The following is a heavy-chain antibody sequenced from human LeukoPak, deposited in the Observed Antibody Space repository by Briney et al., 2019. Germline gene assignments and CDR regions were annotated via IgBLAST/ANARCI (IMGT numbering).Heavy chain of an antibody. CDR2: ISYDGSNK. J-gene: IGHJ5*02. CDR3: ARVVPDDYGGEGWFDP. V-gene: IGHV3-30*03. D-gene: IGHD4-23*01. Sequence: GGSLRLSFAASGFTFSSHGMHWGRQAPGKGLEGVAVISYDGSNKYYADSVKGRFTISRDNSKNTLYLQMNSLRAEDTAVYYCARVVPDDYGGEGWFDPWGQGTLVTVSS. CDR1: GFTFSSHG.